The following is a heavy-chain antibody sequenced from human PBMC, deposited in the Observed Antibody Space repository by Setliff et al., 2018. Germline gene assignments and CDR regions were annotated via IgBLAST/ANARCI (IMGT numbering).Heavy chain of an antibody. CDR3: ARRGYGGNSGYYYYYMDV. V-gene: IGHV4-4*08. J-gene: IGHJ6*03. Sequence: LSLTCTVSGGSISSYYWSWIRQPPGKGLEWIGYIYTSGSTNYNPSLKSRVTISVDTSKNQFSLKLSSVTAADTAVYYCARRGYGGNSGYYYYYMDVWGKGTTVTVS. CDR2: IYTSGST. D-gene: IGHD2-21*02. CDR1: GGSISSYY.